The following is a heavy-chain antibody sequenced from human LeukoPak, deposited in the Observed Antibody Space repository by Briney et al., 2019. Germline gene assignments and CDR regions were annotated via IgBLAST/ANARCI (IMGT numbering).Heavy chain of an antibody. V-gene: IGHV3-23*01. Sequence: GGSLRLSCAASEFTFSSYGMSWVRQAPGKGLEWVSSITGSGGSTQYADSVQGRFAISRDNSKNTLYLQMNSLRVEDTAMYFCARDPNGDYIGTFDMWGRGTMVSVSS. CDR1: EFTFSSYG. CDR2: ITGSGGST. J-gene: IGHJ3*02. D-gene: IGHD4-17*01. CDR3: ARDPNGDYIGTFDM.